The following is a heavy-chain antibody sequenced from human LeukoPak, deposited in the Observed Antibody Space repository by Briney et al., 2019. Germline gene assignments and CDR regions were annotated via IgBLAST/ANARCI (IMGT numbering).Heavy chain of an antibody. J-gene: IGHJ4*02. Sequence: GGSLRLSCAASGFTFDDYGMSWVRQAPGKGLVWVSRINSDETTLQYADSVKGRFTISRDTAKNTLYLQMNSLRAEDTAVYYCARVIVGGTGFDCWGQGTLVTVSS. CDR1: GFTFDDYG. CDR2: INSDETTL. D-gene: IGHD1-26*01. V-gene: IGHV3-74*01. CDR3: ARVIVGGTGFDC.